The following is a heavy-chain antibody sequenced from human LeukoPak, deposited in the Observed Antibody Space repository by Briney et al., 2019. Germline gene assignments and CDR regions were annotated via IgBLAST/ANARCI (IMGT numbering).Heavy chain of an antibody. D-gene: IGHD6-19*01. CDR2: INPNSGGT. CDR3: ARDPYSGWYSPPFDY. CDR1: GYTFTGYY. V-gene: IGHV1-2*02. J-gene: IGHJ4*02. Sequence: ASVKVSCKASGYTFTGYYMHWVRQAPGQGLEWMGWINPNSGGTNYAQKFQGRVTMTTDTSTSTAYMELRSLRSDDTAVYYCARDPYSGWYSPPFDYWGQGTLVTVSS.